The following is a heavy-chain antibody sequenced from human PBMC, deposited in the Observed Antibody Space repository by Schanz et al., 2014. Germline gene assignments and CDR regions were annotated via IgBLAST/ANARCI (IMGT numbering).Heavy chain of an antibody. D-gene: IGHD2-15*01. CDR1: GFTFSSYA. V-gene: IGHV3-23*01. Sequence: EVQLLESGGGLVQPGGSPRLSCAASGFTFSSYAMSWVRQAPGKGLEWVSGISGSGGSTYYADSVKGRFTISRDNSKNTLYLQMNSLSADDTAVFYCAKGMGYCSGGTCYDYYYYGLDVWGQGTTVTVSS. J-gene: IGHJ6*02. CDR3: AKGMGYCSGGTCYDYYYYGLDV. CDR2: ISGSGGST.